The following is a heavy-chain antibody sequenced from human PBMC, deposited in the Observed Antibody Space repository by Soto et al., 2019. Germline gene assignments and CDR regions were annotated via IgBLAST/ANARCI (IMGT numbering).Heavy chain of an antibody. J-gene: IGHJ4*02. CDR2: IFSNDEK. CDR3: ARITLNSGYDYGFDY. Sequence: QVTLKESGPVLVKPTETLTLTCTVSGFSLSNARMGVSWIRQPPGKALEWLAHIFSNDEKSYSTSLKSRLTISKDTSKSQVVLTMTNIDPVDTATYYCARITLNSGYDYGFDYWGQGTLVTVSS. V-gene: IGHV2-26*01. D-gene: IGHD5-12*01. CDR1: GFSLSNARMG.